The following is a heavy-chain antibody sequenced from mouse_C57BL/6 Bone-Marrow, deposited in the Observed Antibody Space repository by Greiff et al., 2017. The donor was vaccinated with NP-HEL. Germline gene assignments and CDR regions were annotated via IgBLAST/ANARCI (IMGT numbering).Heavy chain of an antibody. Sequence: QVQLQQPGAELVKPGASVKLSCKASGYTFTSYWMHWVKQRPGQGLEWIGMIHPNSGSTNYNEKFKSKATLTVDKSSSTAYMQLSSLTSEDYAVYYCARGDYDPAWFAYWGQGTLVTVSA. CDR2: IHPNSGST. CDR1: GYTFTSYW. V-gene: IGHV1-64*01. J-gene: IGHJ3*01. CDR3: ARGDYDPAWFAY. D-gene: IGHD2-4*01.